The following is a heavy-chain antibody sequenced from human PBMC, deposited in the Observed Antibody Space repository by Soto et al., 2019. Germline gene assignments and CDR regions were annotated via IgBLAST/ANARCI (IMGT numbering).Heavy chain of an antibody. V-gene: IGHV3-48*03. D-gene: IGHD5-18*01. CDR1: GFTFSSYE. Sequence: EVQLVESGGGLVQPGGSLRLSCAASGFTFSSYEMNWVRQAPGKGLEWVSYISSSGSTIYYADSVKGRFTISRDNAKNSLSLQMTSLKAEDTAVYYCAGCRGYSYGRPPRCLDYWGQGTLVTVSS. CDR3: AGCRGYSYGRPPRCLDY. J-gene: IGHJ4*02. CDR2: ISSSGSTI.